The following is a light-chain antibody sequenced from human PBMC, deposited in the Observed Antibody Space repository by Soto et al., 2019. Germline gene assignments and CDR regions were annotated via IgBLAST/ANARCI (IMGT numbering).Light chain of an antibody. CDR2: GAS. CDR3: QQYGSSPRT. CDR1: QGIGDT. Sequence: EVVMRQSPATLSVSPGEGATFSCRASQGIGDTLAWYQHKPGQTPRLLIYGASSRATGIPDRFSGSGSGTDFTLTISRLEPEDFAVYYCQQYGSSPRTFGQGTKVDIK. J-gene: IGKJ1*01. V-gene: IGKV3-20*01.